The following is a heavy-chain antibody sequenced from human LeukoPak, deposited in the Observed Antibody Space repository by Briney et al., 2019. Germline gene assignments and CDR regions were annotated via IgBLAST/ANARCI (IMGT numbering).Heavy chain of an antibody. CDR2: IWYDGSDK. D-gene: IGHD6-6*01. Sequence: GGSLRLSCAASGFTFSRHGMHWVRQAPGKGLKWVAVIWYDGSDKYYADSVKGRFTISRDNSKNTLYLQMNSLRAEDTAVYYCARDISSRHFDHLGQGTLVTVSS. J-gene: IGHJ4*02. V-gene: IGHV3-33*01. CDR3: ARDISSRHFDH. CDR1: GFTFSRHG.